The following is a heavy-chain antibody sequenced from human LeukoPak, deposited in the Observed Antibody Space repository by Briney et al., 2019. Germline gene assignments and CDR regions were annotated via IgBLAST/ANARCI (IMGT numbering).Heavy chain of an antibody. CDR1: ASISSGDYY. V-gene: IGHV4-61*02. D-gene: IGHD3-16*02. J-gene: IGHJ4*02. Sequence: SETLSLTCTVSASISSGDYYWNWIRQPAGKGLEWIGRVSASGYTNYNPSLRSRITISVDTSKNQFSLELTSVTAADTAVYYCARDLYDYVWGSYRPAPDYWGQGTLVTVSS. CDR3: ARDLYDYVWGSYRPAPDY. CDR2: VSASGYT.